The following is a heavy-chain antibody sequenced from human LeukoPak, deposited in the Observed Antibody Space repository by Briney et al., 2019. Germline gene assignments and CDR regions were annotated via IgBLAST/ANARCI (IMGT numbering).Heavy chain of an antibody. CDR1: GFTFSSYA. V-gene: IGHV3-53*04. CDR3: ARVPATSKDY. D-gene: IGHD6-25*01. CDR2: IYSGGST. Sequence: GGSLRLSCAASGFTFSSYAMSWVRQAPGKGLEWVSVIYSGGSTYYADSVKGRFTISRHNSKNTLYLQMNSLRAEDTAVYYCARVPATSKDYWGQGTLVTVSS. J-gene: IGHJ4*02.